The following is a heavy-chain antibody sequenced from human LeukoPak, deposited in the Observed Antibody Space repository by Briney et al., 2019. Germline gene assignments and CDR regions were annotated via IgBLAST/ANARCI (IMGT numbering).Heavy chain of an antibody. Sequence: ASVKVSCKASGYTFTSYGISWVRQAPGQGLEWMGWISAYNGNTNYAQKLQGRVTMTTDTSTSTAYMELRSLRSDDTAVYYCARAITIFGVTIPDGMDVWGQGTTVSVSS. CDR2: ISAYNGNT. D-gene: IGHD3-3*01. J-gene: IGHJ6*02. CDR3: ARAITIFGVTIPDGMDV. V-gene: IGHV1-18*01. CDR1: GYTFTSYG.